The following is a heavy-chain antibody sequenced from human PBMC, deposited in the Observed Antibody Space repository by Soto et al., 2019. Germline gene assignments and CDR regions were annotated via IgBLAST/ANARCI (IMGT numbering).Heavy chain of an antibody. CDR3: ARGGGYDSFDY. CDR1: GGSISGDYY. J-gene: IGHJ4*02. Sequence: KPSETLSLTCSVSGGSISGDYYWSWIRQSPEKGLEWIGYIYYSGSSYSNPALQSRLSMSLDTSKNQFSLKLRSVTAADMAVYYCARGGGYDSFDYWGQGVLVTVSS. CDR2: IYYSGSS. V-gene: IGHV4-30-4*08. D-gene: IGHD5-12*01.